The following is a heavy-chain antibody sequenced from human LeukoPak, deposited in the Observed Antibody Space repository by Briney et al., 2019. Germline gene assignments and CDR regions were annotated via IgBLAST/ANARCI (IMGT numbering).Heavy chain of an antibody. D-gene: IGHD2-8*01. V-gene: IGHV1-69*05. CDR2: IIPIFGTA. J-gene: IGHJ4*02. CDR1: GGTFSSYA. Sequence: SVKVSCKAPGGTFSSYAISWVRQAPGQGLEWMGRIIPIFGTANYAQKFQGRVTITTDESTSAAYMELSSLRSEDTAVYYCARASLLVYYFDYWGQGTLVTVSS. CDR3: ARASLLVYYFDY.